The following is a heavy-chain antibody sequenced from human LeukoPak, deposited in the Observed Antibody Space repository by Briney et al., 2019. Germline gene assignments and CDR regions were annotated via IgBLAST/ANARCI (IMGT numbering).Heavy chain of an antibody. CDR3: ARDGGSYSDY. CDR1: GFTFDDYG. D-gene: IGHD1-26*01. Sequence: GGSLRLSCAASGFTFDDYGMSWVRQAPGKGLEWVSGINWNGGSTGYADSVKGRFTISRDNAKNSLYLQMNSLRAEDTASYYRARDGGSYSDYWGQGTLVTVSS. V-gene: IGHV3-20*04. J-gene: IGHJ4*02. CDR2: INWNGGST.